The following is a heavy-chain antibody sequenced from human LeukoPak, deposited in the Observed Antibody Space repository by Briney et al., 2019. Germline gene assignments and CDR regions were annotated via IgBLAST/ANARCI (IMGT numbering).Heavy chain of an antibody. V-gene: IGHV3-48*03. CDR1: GFRFSSYE. CDR3: VRGDRYFFDY. CDR2: IGNTGRTI. Sequence: GGSLRLSGAASGFRFSSYEMNWVRQAPGRGLEWVSYIGNTGRTIYYVDSVKGRFTVSRDNAKNSLYLQMNSLRAEDTAIYYCVRGDRYFFDYWGQGTLVTVSS. J-gene: IGHJ4*02. D-gene: IGHD1-14*01.